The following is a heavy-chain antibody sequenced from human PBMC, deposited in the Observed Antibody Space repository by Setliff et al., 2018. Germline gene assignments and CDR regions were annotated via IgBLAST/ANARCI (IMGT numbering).Heavy chain of an antibody. Sequence: ASVKVSCKASGYTFTGYHMHWVRQAPGQGLEWMGWINPNSGGTNYAQKFQGWVTMTRDTSISTAYMELSRLRSDDTAVYYCARAARSMIIGNLDYWGQGTLVTVSS. CDR1: GYTFTGYH. V-gene: IGHV1-2*04. J-gene: IGHJ4*02. CDR3: ARAARSMIIGNLDY. D-gene: IGHD3-22*01. CDR2: INPNSGGT.